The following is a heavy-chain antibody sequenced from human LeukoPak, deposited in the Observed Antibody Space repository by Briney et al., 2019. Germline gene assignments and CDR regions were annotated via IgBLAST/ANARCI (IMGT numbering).Heavy chain of an antibody. CDR3: ATGRQPWSIRYSSSWHPVYYYGMDV. Sequence: GASVKVSCKVSGYTLTELSMHWVRQAPGNGLEWMGGFDPEDGETIYAQKFQGRVTMTEDTSTDTAYMELSSLRSEDTAVYYCATGRQPWSIRYSSSWHPVYYYGMDVWGQGTTVTVSS. CDR1: GYTLTELS. CDR2: FDPEDGET. D-gene: IGHD6-13*01. V-gene: IGHV1-24*01. J-gene: IGHJ6*02.